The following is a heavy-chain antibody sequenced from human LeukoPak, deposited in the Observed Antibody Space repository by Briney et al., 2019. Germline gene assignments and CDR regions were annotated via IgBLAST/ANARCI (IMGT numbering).Heavy chain of an antibody. D-gene: IGHD3-9*01. CDR1: AESFSDYY. Sequence: PSETLSLTCAVYAESFSDYYWSWIRQPPGKGLEWIGEINHSGSTNYNPSLKSRVTISVDTSKNQFSLKLSSVTAADTAVYYCARSYYDILTGYSTDAFDIWGQETMVTVSS. CDR2: INHSGST. J-gene: IGHJ3*02. V-gene: IGHV4-34*01. CDR3: ARSYYDILTGYSTDAFDI.